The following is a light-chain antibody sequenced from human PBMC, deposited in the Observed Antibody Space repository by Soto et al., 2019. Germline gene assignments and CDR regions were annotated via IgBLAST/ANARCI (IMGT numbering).Light chain of an antibody. CDR2: GAS. Sequence: EIVLTQSPGTLSLSPGERATLSCRASQSVSSSYLAWYQQKPGQAPRLLIYGASSRATGSPDRFSGSGSGTAFTLTISRLEPEDFAVYYCQQYGSSPWGTFGQGTKVEIK. J-gene: IGKJ1*01. CDR3: QQYGSSPWGT. V-gene: IGKV3-20*01. CDR1: QSVSSSY.